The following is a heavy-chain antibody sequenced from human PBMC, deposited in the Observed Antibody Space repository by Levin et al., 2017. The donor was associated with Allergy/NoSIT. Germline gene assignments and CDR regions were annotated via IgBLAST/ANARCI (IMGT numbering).Heavy chain of an antibody. Sequence: ASVKVSCKASGYTFTSYGISWVRQAPGQGLEWMGWISAYNGNTNYAQKLQGRVTMTTDTSTSTAYMELRSLRSDDTAVYYCARIPGYSGLRYFDWLFTTETENWFDPWGQGTLVTVSS. V-gene: IGHV1-18*01. CDR1: GYTFTSYG. CDR3: ARIPGYSGLRYFDWLFTTETENWFDP. CDR2: ISAYNGNT. J-gene: IGHJ5*02. D-gene: IGHD3-9*01.